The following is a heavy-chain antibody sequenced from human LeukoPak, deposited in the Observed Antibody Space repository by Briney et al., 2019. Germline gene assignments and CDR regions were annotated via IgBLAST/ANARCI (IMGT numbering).Heavy chain of an antibody. Sequence: GGSLRLSCAASGFTFSGYSMNWVRQASGKGLEWVSYISSSSSTIYYADSVKGRFTISRDNAKNSLYLQMNGLRAEDTAVYYCASTYDFWSGALTYYFDYWGQGTLVTVSS. CDR2: ISSSSSTI. CDR3: ASTYDFWSGALTYYFDY. D-gene: IGHD3-3*01. V-gene: IGHV3-48*01. CDR1: GFTFSGYS. J-gene: IGHJ4*02.